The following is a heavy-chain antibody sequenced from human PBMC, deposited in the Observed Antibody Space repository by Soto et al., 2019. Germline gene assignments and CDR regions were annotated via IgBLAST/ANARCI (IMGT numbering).Heavy chain of an antibody. CDR2: IWYDGSNK. CDR3: ARCGLDFWSGYFSDWFDP. V-gene: IGHV3-33*01. D-gene: IGHD3-3*01. CDR1: GFTFSSYG. Sequence: GGSLRLSCGASGFTFSSYGLHWVRQAPGKGLEWVAVIWYDGSNKYYADSVKGRFTISRDNSKNTLYLQMNSLRVEDTAVYYCARCGLDFWSGYFSDWFDPWGQGTLVTVSS. J-gene: IGHJ5*02.